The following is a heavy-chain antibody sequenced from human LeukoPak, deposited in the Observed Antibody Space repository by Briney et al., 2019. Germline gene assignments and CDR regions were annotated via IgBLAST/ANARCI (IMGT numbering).Heavy chain of an antibody. Sequence: ASVKVSCKVSGYTLTELSMHWVRQAPGKGLEWMVGFDPEDGETIYAQKFQGRVTMTEDTSTDTAYMERSSLRSEDTAVYYCARADYGDYATDYWGQGTLVTVSS. CDR1: GYTLTELS. J-gene: IGHJ4*02. V-gene: IGHV1-24*01. CDR3: ARADYGDYATDY. CDR2: FDPEDGET. D-gene: IGHD4-17*01.